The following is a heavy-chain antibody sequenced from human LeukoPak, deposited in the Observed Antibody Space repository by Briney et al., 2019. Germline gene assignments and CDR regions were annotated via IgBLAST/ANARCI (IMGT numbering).Heavy chain of an antibody. J-gene: IGHJ4*02. CDR3: AKKGYYYIDY. V-gene: IGHV3-30-3*02. CDR2: ISYDGSNK. CDR1: GFTFSSYA. Sequence: SGGSLRLSCAASGFTFSSYAMHWVRQAPGKGLEWVAVISYDGSNKYYADSVKGRFTISRDNSKNTLYLQMNSLRAEDTAVYYCAKKGYYYIDYWGQGTLVTVSS. D-gene: IGHD3-22*01.